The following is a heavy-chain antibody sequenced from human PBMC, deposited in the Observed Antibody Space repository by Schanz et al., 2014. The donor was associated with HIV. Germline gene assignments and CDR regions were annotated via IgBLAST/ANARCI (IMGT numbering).Heavy chain of an antibody. J-gene: IGHJ6*02. CDR3: ARDREIGQHYYYDNSGHSMDV. V-gene: IGHV3-23*04. Sequence: DVQLVESGGGVVRPGGSLRLSCAASGFTFRSYGMSWVRQGPGKGLEWVSVISGSGGSTYYADSVKGRFTISRDNSKNTLFLQMNSLRAEDTAVYYCARDREIGQHYYYDNSGHSMDVWGQGTTVSVSS. D-gene: IGHD3-22*01. CDR2: ISGSGGST. CDR1: GFTFRSYG.